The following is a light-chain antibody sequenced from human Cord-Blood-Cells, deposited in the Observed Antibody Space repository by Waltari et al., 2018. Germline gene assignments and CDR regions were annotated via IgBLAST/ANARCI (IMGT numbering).Light chain of an antibody. CDR3: CSYAGSVV. CDR2: EGS. CDR1: SSDVGSYNL. V-gene: IGLV2-23*01. Sequence: QSALTQPASVSGSPGQSITISCTGTSSDVGSYNLVSWYQPHPGQAPKLMIYEGSKLPSGVSNRFSGSKSGNTASLTISGLQAEDEADYYCCSYAGSVVFGGGTKLTVL. J-gene: IGLJ2*01.